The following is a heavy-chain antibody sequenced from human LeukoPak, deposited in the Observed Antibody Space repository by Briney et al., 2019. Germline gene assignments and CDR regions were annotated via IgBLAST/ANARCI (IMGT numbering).Heavy chain of an antibody. J-gene: IGHJ4*02. Sequence: GGSLRLSCAASGFTVSSNYMNWVRQAPGKGLEWVSVIYSDGTTYYADSVKGRFTISRDNSKNTLYLQMNSLGAEDTAVYYCARDLGGYYDSGGPHYFDYWGQGTLVTVSS. CDR1: GFTVSSNY. CDR3: ARDLGGYYDSGGPHYFDY. CDR2: IYSDGTT. D-gene: IGHD3-10*01. V-gene: IGHV3-66*01.